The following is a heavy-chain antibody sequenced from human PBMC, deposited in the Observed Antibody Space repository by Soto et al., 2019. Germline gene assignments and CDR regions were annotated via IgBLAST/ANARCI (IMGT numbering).Heavy chain of an antibody. CDR3: ARDRGRVLMVYRPEVNGMDV. D-gene: IGHD2-8*01. V-gene: IGHV1-2*02. J-gene: IGHJ6*02. CDR1: GYTFTGYY. CDR2: INPNSGGT. Sequence: ASVKVSCKASGYTFTGYYMHWVRQAPGQGLELMGWINPNSGGTNYAQKFQGRVTMTRDTSISTAYMELSRLRSDDTAVYYCARDRGRVLMVYRPEVNGMDVWGQGTTVTVYS.